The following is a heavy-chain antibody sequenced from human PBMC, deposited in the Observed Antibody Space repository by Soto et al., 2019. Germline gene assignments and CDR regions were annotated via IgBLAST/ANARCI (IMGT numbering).Heavy chain of an antibody. V-gene: IGHV4-59*01. Sequence: SDTLSLTCTVSGRSTSSYYWRWFRQPPGKGLDWIRYIYNSGSTNYNPSLNSRVTISVDTSKNQFSLKRSSVTAADTAVYYCARDYYGSGRYKDYYYYYMDVWGKGTTVNVSS. J-gene: IGHJ6*03. CDR3: ARDYYGSGRYKDYYYYYMDV. D-gene: IGHD3-10*01. CDR1: GRSTSSYY. CDR2: IYNSGST.